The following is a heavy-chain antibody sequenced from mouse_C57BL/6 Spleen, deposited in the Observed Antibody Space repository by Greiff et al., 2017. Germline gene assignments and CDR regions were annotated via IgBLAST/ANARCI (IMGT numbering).Heavy chain of an antibody. J-gene: IGHJ2*01. CDR3: ARGKVTVLDY. Sequence: VQLLQSGAEFVKPGASVKMSCKASGFTFTSYWITWVKQTPGQGLAWIGYIYPGSGSTNYNEKVKSKATLTIDTSSSTAYMQLSSLTSEDSAVYYCARGKVTVLDYWGQGTTLTVSS. V-gene: IGHV1-55*01. CDR2: IYPGSGST. CDR1: GFTFTSYW. D-gene: IGHD2-5*01.